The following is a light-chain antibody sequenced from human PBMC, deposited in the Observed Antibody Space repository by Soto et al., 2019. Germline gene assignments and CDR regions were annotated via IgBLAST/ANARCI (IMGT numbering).Light chain of an antibody. V-gene: IGLV1-51*01. CDR3: GTWDSTLSSDV. CDR1: SSNIGNNY. CDR2: GND. J-gene: IGLJ3*02. Sequence: QSVLTQPPSVSAAPGLKVTISCSGSSSNIGNNYVSWYQQFPGTAPKVIIFGNDERPSGTPDRFSGSKSGTSATLVITELQTGDEADYYCGTWDSTLSSDVFGGGTQLTVL.